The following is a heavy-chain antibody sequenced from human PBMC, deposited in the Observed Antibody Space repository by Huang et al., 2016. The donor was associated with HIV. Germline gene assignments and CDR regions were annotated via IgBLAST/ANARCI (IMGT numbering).Heavy chain of an antibody. V-gene: IGHV3-11*01. Sequence: QVQLVESGGGLVKPGGSLRLSCAASGLVFSDHYMNWIRQALGKVREWSSYIRLIGTTIRYADSVKGRFTISRDNAKKSLFLEMNSLRVEDTAVYYCARRMAGWDDVFDMWGQGTMVTVSS. CDR3: ARRMAGWDDVFDM. CDR1: GLVFSDHY. CDR2: IRLIGTTI. J-gene: IGHJ3*02. D-gene: IGHD6-19*01.